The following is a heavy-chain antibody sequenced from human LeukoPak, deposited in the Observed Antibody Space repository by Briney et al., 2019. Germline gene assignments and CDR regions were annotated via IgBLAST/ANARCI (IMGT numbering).Heavy chain of an antibody. J-gene: IGHJ5*02. D-gene: IGHD6-19*01. CDR1: GGSISSSSYY. CDR3: ARNSSGGWFDP. V-gene: IGHV4-39*01. CDR2: IYYSGST. Sequence: SETLSLTCTVSGGSISSSSYYWGWIRQPPGKGLEWIGSIYYSGSTSYNPSLKSRVTISVDTSENQFSLKLSSVTAADTAVYYCARNSSGGWFDPWGQGTLVTVSS.